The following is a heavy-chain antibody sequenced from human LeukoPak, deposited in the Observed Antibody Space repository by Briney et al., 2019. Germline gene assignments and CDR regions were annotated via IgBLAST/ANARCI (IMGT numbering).Heavy chain of an antibody. J-gene: IGHJ4*02. V-gene: IGHV4-38-2*02. Sequence: KPSETLSLTCTVSGYSISSGYYWGWIRQPPGKGLEWIGSIYHSGSTYYNPSLKSRVTISVDTSKNQFSLKLSSVTAADTAVYYCVGDGYNDFDYWGQGTLVTVSS. CDR3: VGDGYNDFDY. CDR1: GYSISSGYY. CDR2: IYHSGST. D-gene: IGHD5-24*01.